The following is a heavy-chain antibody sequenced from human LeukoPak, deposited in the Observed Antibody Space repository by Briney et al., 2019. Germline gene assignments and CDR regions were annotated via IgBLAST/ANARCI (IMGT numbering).Heavy chain of an antibody. D-gene: IGHD6-19*01. CDR3: ARGSGWYYY. J-gene: IGHJ4*02. Sequence: SETLSLTCTVSGGSVSSNHWSWIRQPPGKGLEWIGYIYYSGTTNYNPSLKSRVTISVDTSKNQFSLKPSSVTAADTAVYYCARGSGWYYYWGQGTLVTVSS. CDR2: IYYSGTT. CDR1: GGSVSSNH. V-gene: IGHV4-59*02.